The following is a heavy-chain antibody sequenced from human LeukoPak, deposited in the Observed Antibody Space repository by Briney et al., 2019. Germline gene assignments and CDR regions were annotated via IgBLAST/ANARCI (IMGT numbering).Heavy chain of an antibody. J-gene: IGHJ5*02. CDR3: ARGGGIAAAGDNNWFDP. CDR2: IIPIFGTA. D-gene: IGHD6-13*01. Sequence: SVKVSCKASGGTFSSYAISWVRQAPGQGLEWMGGIIPIFGTANYAQKFQGRVTITADESTSTAYMELSSLRSEDTAVYYCARGGGIAAAGDNNWFDPWGQGTLVTVSS. CDR1: GGTFSSYA. V-gene: IGHV1-69*13.